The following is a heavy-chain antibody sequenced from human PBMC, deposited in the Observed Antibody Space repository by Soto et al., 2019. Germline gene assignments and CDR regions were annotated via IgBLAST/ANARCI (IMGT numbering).Heavy chain of an antibody. D-gene: IGHD2-15*01. Sequence: EVQLVESGGGLVQPGGSLRLSCAASGFTFSSYWMHWVRQAPGKGLVWVSRINSDGSSTSYADSVKGRFTISRDNAKNALYLQMNSLRAEDTAVYYCARVYCSGGSCYPLYYWGQGTLVTVSS. CDR2: INSDGSST. J-gene: IGHJ4*02. V-gene: IGHV3-74*01. CDR3: ARVYCSGGSCYPLYY. CDR1: GFTFSSYW.